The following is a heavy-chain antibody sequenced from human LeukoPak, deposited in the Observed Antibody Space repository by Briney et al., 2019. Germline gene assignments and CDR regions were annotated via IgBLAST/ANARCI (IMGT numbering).Heavy chain of an antibody. CDR1: GDSFRSYY. V-gene: IGHV4-59*01. CDR2: IYYSGST. CDR3: GRGRNLEWFEY. J-gene: IGHJ5*01. Sequence: SETLSLTCTVSGDSFRSYYWSWIRQPPGRGLEWIGYIYYSGSTNYNPSLKSRVTISVDTSKNQFSLKLNSVTAADTAMYYSGRGRNLEWFEYWGQGTLVTVSS. D-gene: IGHD3-3*01.